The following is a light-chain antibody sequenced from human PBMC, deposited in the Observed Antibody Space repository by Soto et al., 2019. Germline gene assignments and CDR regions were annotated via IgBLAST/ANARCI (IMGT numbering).Light chain of an antibody. Sequence: QSVLTQPRSVSGSPGQSVTISCTGTSSDVGGYNYVSWYQQHPNKAPKLMIYDVSKRPSGVPDRFSCSKSGDTVSLTISGLQPEDEADYYCCSYAGSYTYVFGTGTKVTAL. CDR3: CSYAGSYTYV. J-gene: IGLJ1*01. V-gene: IGLV2-11*01. CDR2: DVS. CDR1: SSDVGGYNY.